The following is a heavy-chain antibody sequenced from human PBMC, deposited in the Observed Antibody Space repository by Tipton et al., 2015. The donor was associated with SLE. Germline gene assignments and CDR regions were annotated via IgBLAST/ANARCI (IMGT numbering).Heavy chain of an antibody. Sequence: TLSLTCTVSGVSIRSYYWSWIRQPPGKGLEWIGSIFYTGSTYYNPSLKSRVSFSIDTSKHQFSLKLNSVTAADTAVYYCARRHYSGPFDSWGQGTLVTVSS. CDR3: ARRHYSGPFDS. J-gene: IGHJ4*02. CDR1: GVSIRSYY. V-gene: IGHV4-39*07. CDR2: IFYTGST. D-gene: IGHD5-12*01.